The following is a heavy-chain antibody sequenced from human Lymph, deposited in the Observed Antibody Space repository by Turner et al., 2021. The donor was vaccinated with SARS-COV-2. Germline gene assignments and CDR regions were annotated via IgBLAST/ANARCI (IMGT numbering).Heavy chain of an antibody. CDR3: ARDVERYNDFWSGYSGGYGLDV. D-gene: IGHD3-3*01. CDR2: INRNRGGT. J-gene: IGHJ6*02. CDR1: GYTFTAYY. V-gene: IGHV1-2*02. Sequence: QVQLVQSGAEVKKPGASVTVSCKASGYTFTAYYTHWVRQAPGQGLGWMEWINRNRGGTNYAQKFQGRVTMTRDTSISTAYMELSRLRSDDTAVYYCARDVERYNDFWSGYSGGYGLDVWGQGTTVTVSS.